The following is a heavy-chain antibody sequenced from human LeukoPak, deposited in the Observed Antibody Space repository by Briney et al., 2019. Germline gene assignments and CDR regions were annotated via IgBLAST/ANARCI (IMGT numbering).Heavy chain of an antibody. V-gene: IGHV3-23*01. CDR2: ISGSGGST. CDR3: AKDSGHIVVVTARGAFGI. CDR1: GFTFSSYA. Sequence: GGSLRLSCAASGFTFSSYAMSWVRQAPGKGLEWVSAISGSGGSTYYADSVKGRFTISRDNSKNTLYLQMNSLRAEDTAVYYCAKDSGHIVVVTARGAFGIWGQGTMVTVSS. J-gene: IGHJ3*02. D-gene: IGHD2-21*02.